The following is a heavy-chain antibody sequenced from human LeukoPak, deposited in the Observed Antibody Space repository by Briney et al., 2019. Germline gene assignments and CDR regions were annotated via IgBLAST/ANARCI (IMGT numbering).Heavy chain of an antibody. CDR1: GGSFSGYY. V-gene: IGHV4-34*01. Sequence: SETLSLTCAVYGGSFSGYYWSWIRQPPGKGLEWIGEINHSGSTNYNPSLKSRVTISVDTSKNQFSLKLSSVTAADTAVYYCARGGWDYYDSSGAPYYFDYWGQGTLVTVFS. CDR2: INHSGST. D-gene: IGHD3-22*01. J-gene: IGHJ4*02. CDR3: ARGGWDYYDSSGAPYYFDY.